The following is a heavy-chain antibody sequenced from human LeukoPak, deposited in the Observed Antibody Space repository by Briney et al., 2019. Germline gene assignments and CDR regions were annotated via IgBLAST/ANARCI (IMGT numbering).Heavy chain of an antibody. CDR1: GFTFSTYG. J-gene: IGHJ4*02. Sequence: GGSLRLSCAASGFTFSTYGMSWVRQAPGKGLEWVSGISGSGGATYYADSVKGRFTISRDDLHNTLYLQMNSLRAEDTAVYFCARGGADYYGSGTYYLMYYFDYWGQGALVTVSS. V-gene: IGHV3-23*01. D-gene: IGHD3-10*01. CDR3: ARGGADYYGSGTYYLMYYFDY. CDR2: ISGSGGAT.